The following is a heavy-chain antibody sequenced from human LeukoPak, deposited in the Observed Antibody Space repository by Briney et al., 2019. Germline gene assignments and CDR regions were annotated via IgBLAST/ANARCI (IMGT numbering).Heavy chain of an antibody. Sequence: ASVKVSCKASGGTFSSYAISWVRQAPGQGLEWMGGIIPIFGTANYAQKFQGRVTITADKSTSTAYMELSSLRSEDTAVYYCARGTGYSSGWYEGSFDYWGQGTLVTVSS. CDR3: ARGTGYSSGWYEGSFDY. CDR2: IIPIFGTA. CDR1: GGTFSSYA. J-gene: IGHJ4*02. V-gene: IGHV1-69*06. D-gene: IGHD6-19*01.